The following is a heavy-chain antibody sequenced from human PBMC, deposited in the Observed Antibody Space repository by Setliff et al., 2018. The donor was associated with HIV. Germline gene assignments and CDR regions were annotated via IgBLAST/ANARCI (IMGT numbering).Heavy chain of an antibody. J-gene: IGHJ4*02. CDR3: AREFLESNSWVFDN. V-gene: IGHV4-59*11. CDR2: IYYTGSI. CDR1: GGSISSHY. Sequence: SETLSLTCSVSGGSISSHYWSWIRQPPGKELEWIGYIYYTGSINYNPSLKSRVTISVDTSKNQFSLKLRSVIAADTAVYYCAREFLESNSWVFDNWGQGTLVTVSS. D-gene: IGHD3-3*01.